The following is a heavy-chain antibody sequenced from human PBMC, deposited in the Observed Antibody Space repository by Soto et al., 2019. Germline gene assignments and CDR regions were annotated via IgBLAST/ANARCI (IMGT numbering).Heavy chain of an antibody. CDR1: GGSISSGGYY. J-gene: IGHJ4*02. Sequence: PSETLSLTCTVSGGSISSGGYYWSWIRQHPGKCLEWIGYIYYSGSTYYNPSLKSRVTISVDTSKNQFSLKLSSVTAADTAVYYCAREYYYDSSGYYHACYFDYWGQGTLVIVSS. V-gene: IGHV4-31*03. CDR3: AREYYYDSSGYYHACYFDY. D-gene: IGHD3-22*01. CDR2: IYYSGST.